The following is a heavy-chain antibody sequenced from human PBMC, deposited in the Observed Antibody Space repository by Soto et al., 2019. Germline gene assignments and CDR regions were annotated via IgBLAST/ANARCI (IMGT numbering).Heavy chain of an antibody. CDR1: GFTFSSYG. Sequence: QVQLVESGGGVVQPGRSLRLSCAASGFTFSSYGMHWVRQAPGKGLEWVAVIWYDGSNKYYADSVKGRFTISRDNSKNTLYLQMNSLRAEDTAVYYCARNYYDSSGYRSDAFDIWGQGTMVTVSS. D-gene: IGHD3-22*01. J-gene: IGHJ3*02. CDR3: ARNYYDSSGYRSDAFDI. CDR2: IWYDGSNK. V-gene: IGHV3-33*01.